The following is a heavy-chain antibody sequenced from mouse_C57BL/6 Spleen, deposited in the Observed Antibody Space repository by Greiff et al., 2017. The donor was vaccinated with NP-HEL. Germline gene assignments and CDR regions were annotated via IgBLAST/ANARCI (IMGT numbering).Heavy chain of an antibody. CDR3: ARFDYDGDWFAY. CDR1: GYTFTDYY. CDR2: INPNNGGT. D-gene: IGHD2-4*01. J-gene: IGHJ3*01. Sequence: EVQLQQSGPELVKPGASVKISCKASGYTFTDYYMNWVKQSHGKSLEWIGDINPNNGGTSYNQKFKGKATLTVDKSSSTAYMELRSLTSEDSAVYYCARFDYDGDWFAYWGQGTLVTVSA. V-gene: IGHV1-26*01.